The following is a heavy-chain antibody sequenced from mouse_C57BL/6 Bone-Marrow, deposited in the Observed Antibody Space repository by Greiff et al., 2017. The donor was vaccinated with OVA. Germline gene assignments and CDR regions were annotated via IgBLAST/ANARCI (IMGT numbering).Heavy chain of an antibody. Sequence: EVHLVESGGGLVKPGGSLKLSCAASGFTFSSYAMSWVRQTPEKRLEWVATISDGGSYTYYPDNVKGRFTISRDNAKNNLYLQMSHLKSEDTAMYYCAREGGNYCWGQGTTLTVSS. CDR1: GFTFSSYA. CDR2: ISDGGSYT. D-gene: IGHD2-1*01. CDR3: AREGGNYC. J-gene: IGHJ2*01. V-gene: IGHV5-4*01.